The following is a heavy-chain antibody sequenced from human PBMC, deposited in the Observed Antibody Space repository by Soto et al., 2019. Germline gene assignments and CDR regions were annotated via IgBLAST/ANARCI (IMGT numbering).Heavy chain of an antibody. CDR1: GDSVSSNSAA. CDR3: ARVLYSSSSTISGAFDI. CDR2: TYYRSKWYN. V-gene: IGHV6-1*01. Sequence: KQSQTLSLTCAISGDSVSSNSAAWNWIRQSPSRGLEWLGRTYYRSKWYNDYAVSVKSRITINPDTSKNQFSLQLNSVTPEDTAVYYCARVLYSSSSTISGAFDIWGQGTMVTVSS. D-gene: IGHD6-6*01. J-gene: IGHJ3*02.